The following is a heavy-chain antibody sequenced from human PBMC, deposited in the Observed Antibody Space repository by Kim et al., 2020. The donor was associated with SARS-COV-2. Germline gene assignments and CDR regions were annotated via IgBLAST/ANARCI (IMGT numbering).Heavy chain of an antibody. J-gene: IGHJ6*02. Sequence: GGSLRLSCAASGFTFSACSMGWVRQAPRKGLQWVSSISHNGRDTYYADSGKGRFAISRDDSRDTLYLQMNSLRTEDPAVYFCAKDISDYSGMDAWSQGTT. CDR1: GFTFSACS. CDR2: ISHNGRDT. V-gene: IGHV3-23*01. CDR3: AKDISDYSGMDA.